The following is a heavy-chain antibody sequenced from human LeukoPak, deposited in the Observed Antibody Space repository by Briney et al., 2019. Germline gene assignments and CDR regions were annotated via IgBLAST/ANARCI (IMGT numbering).Heavy chain of an antibody. J-gene: IGHJ6*03. CDR2: MWYNGGRK. V-gene: IGHV3-33*03. D-gene: IGHD6-13*01. Sequence: GSLRLSCVASGFTFRSYGMYWVRQSPGKGLEWVAFMWYNGGRKYYPDSVKGRFTISRDNTKNTLYLEINSLRPDDTGIYYCAKDPVAAAGTFYYMAVWGKGTTVTVSS. CDR3: AKDPVAAAGTFYYMAV. CDR1: GFTFRSYG.